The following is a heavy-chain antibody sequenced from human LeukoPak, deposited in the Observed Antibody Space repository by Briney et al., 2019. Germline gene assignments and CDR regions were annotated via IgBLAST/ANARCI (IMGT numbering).Heavy chain of an antibody. Sequence: PSETLSLTCAVYGGSFSGYYWSWISQPPGKGLEWIGEINHSGSTNYNPSLKSRVTISVDTSKNQFSLKLSSVTAADTAVYYCASSSSWYGYYFDYWGQGTLVTVSS. J-gene: IGHJ4*02. V-gene: IGHV4-34*01. D-gene: IGHD6-13*01. CDR3: ASSSSWYGYYFDY. CDR2: INHSGST. CDR1: GGSFSGYY.